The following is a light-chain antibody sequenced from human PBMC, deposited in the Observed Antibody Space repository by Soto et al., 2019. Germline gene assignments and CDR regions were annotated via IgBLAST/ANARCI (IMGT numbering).Light chain of an antibody. Sequence: EIVMTQSPATLSVSPGEGATLSCRASQSVSSKLAWYQQKPGQAPRLLIYGASTRATGIPARFSGSGSGTDFTLTISSLQPEDFATYYCQQSYSTPQTFGQGTKVDIK. J-gene: IGKJ1*01. CDR3: QQSYSTPQT. V-gene: IGKV3-15*01. CDR1: QSVSSK. CDR2: GAS.